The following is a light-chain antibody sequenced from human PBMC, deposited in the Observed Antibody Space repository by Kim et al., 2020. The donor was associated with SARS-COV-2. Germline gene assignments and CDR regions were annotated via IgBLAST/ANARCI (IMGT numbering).Light chain of an antibody. CDR2: DAY. CDR1: QSLDTF. CDR3: QQRSSWPPT. J-gene: IGKJ4*01. V-gene: IGKV3-11*01. Sequence: SLSPGETATLSGRASQSLDTFLAWYQQKPGQPPRLLIFDAYSRATGIPARFSGSGSGTDFTLTISSLEPEDFAVYYCQQRSSWPPTFGGGTKVEI.